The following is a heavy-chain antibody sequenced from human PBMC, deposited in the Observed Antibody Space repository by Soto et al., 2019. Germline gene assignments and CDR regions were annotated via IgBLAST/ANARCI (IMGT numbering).Heavy chain of an antibody. D-gene: IGHD3-3*01. V-gene: IGHV1-69*13. CDR3: ARGPRFLEWLPTYYFDY. Sequence: SVKVSCKASGGTFSSYAISWVRQAPGQGLEWMGGIIPIFGTANYAQKFQGRVTITADESTSTAYMELSSLRSEDTAVYYCARGPRFLEWLPTYYFDYWGQGTLVTVS. CDR2: IIPIFGTA. J-gene: IGHJ4*02. CDR1: GGTFSSYA.